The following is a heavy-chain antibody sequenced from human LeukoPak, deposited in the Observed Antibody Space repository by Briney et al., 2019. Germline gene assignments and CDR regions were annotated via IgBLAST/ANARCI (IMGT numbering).Heavy chain of an antibody. CDR2: ISGNGGNT. CDR3: ARSKRWLEHYWYFDL. Sequence: GGSLRLSCSASGFTFSNYPMHWVRQAPGKGLEYVSGISGNGGNTYYANSVKGRFTISRDNSKHPLYLQMGSLRAEDMAVYYCARSKRWLEHYWYFDLWGRGTLVTVSS. CDR1: GFTFSNYP. J-gene: IGHJ2*01. V-gene: IGHV3-64*01. D-gene: IGHD5-24*01.